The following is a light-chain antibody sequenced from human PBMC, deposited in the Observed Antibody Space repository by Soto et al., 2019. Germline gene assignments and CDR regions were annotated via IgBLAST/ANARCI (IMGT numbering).Light chain of an antibody. CDR2: GAS. V-gene: IGKV3-15*01. Sequence: EIVLTHSPGTLSLSPGEIATLSCMASQSVSSNLAWYQQKPGQAPRLLIYGASTRATGIPARFSGSGSGTEFTLTISSLQSEDFAVYYCQQYNNWPRTFGQGTRLEIK. CDR1: QSVSSN. J-gene: IGKJ5*01. CDR3: QQYNNWPRT.